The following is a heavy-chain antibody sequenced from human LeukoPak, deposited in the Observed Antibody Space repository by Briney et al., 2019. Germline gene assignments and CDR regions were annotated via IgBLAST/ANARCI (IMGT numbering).Heavy chain of an antibody. J-gene: IGHJ4*02. Sequence: KPSETLSLTCTVSGASISSSSYYWGWIRQPPGKGPEWIGNINDSGSTISNPSLRSRATISVDMSKKHFFLDLSSVTAADTAVYYCARAVHGSGSYDQYTGGWYYFDYWGQGTLVTVSS. CDR1: GASISSSSYY. CDR2: INDSGST. D-gene: IGHD3-10*01. V-gene: IGHV4-61*05. CDR3: ARAVHGSGSYDQYTGGWYYFDY.